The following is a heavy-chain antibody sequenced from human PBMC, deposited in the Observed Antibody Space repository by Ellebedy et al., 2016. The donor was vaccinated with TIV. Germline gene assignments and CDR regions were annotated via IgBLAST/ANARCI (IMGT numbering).Heavy chain of an antibody. D-gene: IGHD5-12*01. CDR3: AKDRDHSRYYFDY. CDR2: ISGSGGST. V-gene: IGHV3-23*01. J-gene: IGHJ4*02. CDR1: GFTFSSYA. Sequence: PGGSLRLSCAASGFTFSSYAMSWVRQAPGKGLEWVSAISGSGGSTYYADSVKGRFTIPRDNSKNTLYLQMNSLRAEDTAVYYCAKDRDHSRYYFDYWGQGTLVTVSS.